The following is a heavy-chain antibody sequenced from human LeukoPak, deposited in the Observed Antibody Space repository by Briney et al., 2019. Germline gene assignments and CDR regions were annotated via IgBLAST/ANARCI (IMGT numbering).Heavy chain of an antibody. Sequence: ASAKVSCKASGYTFTSYGISWVRQAPGQGLEWMGWISAYNGNTNYAQKLQGRVTMTTDTSTSTAYMELRSLRSDDTAVYYCATTSVAFYCSGGSCYSDYYYYMDVWGKGTTVTVSS. J-gene: IGHJ6*03. CDR3: ATTSVAFYCSGGSCYSDYYYYMDV. V-gene: IGHV1-18*01. CDR1: GYTFTSYG. CDR2: ISAYNGNT. D-gene: IGHD2-15*01.